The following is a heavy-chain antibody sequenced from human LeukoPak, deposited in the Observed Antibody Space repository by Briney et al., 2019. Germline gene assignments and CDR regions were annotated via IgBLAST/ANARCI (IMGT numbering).Heavy chain of an antibody. CDR1: GFTFSNYA. D-gene: IGHD3-10*01. V-gene: IGHV3-23*01. Sequence: PGGSLRLSCAASGFTFSNYAMSWVHQAPGKGLEWVSVISGSGGSTYYADSVKGRFTISRDNSKNTLYVQMNSLRAEDTAVYYCAKPVGAYYYYGMDVWGQGTTVTVSS. CDR3: AKPVGAYYYYGMDV. CDR2: ISGSGGST. J-gene: IGHJ6*02.